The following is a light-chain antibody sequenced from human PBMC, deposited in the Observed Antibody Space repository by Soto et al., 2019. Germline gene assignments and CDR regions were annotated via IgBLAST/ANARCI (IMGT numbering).Light chain of an antibody. J-gene: IGKJ1*01. CDR1: QSISNW. CDR2: HAS. V-gene: IGKV1-5*01. CDR3: QHYNSYSEA. Sequence: DVQMTQSPSTLSASVGDRVTITCRASQSISNWLAWYQKKPGKAPKLLIFHASSLESGVPSRFSGSGSGTEFILTISSLQPDDFATYYCQHYNSYSEAFGQGTKVDIK.